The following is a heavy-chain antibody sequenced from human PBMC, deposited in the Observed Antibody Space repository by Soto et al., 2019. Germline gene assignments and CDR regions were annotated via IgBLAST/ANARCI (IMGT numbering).Heavy chain of an antibody. D-gene: IGHD2-15*01. CDR1: SGSISSSNW. J-gene: IGHJ5*02. Sequence: QVQLQESGPGLVKPSGTLSLTCAVSSGSISSSNWWSWVRQPPGKGLEWIGEIYHSGSTNYNPSLKSRVTISVAKSKHQFSLKLSSVTAADTAVYYCAGGRYCSGGSCYRGRWFDPWGQGTLVTVSS. CDR3: AGGRYCSGGSCYRGRWFDP. V-gene: IGHV4-4*02. CDR2: IYHSGST.